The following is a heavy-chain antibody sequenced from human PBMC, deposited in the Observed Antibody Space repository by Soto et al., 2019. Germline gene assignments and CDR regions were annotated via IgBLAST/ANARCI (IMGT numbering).Heavy chain of an antibody. CDR1: GFTFSSYA. J-gene: IGHJ6*02. D-gene: IGHD3-22*01. V-gene: IGHV3-30-3*01. CDR2: ISYDGSNK. CDR3: ARDPGYYYDNSGLYGMDV. Sequence: PRLSCEASGFTFSSYAMHWVRQAPGKGLEWVAVISYDGSNKYYADSVKGRFTISRDNSKNTLYLQMNSLRAEDTAVYYCARDPGYYYDNSGLYGMDVWGQGTTVTVSS.